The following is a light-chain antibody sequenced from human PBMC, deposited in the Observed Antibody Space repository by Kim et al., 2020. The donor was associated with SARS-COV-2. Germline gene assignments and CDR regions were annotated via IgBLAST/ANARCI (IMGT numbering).Light chain of an antibody. CDR2: ATS. V-gene: IGKV1-27*01. J-gene: IGKJ1*01. CDR1: QGISNY. Sequence: ASVGDEVPITCRARQGISNYLAWYQQKPGKAPKLLIYATSTLQSGVPSRFRGSRSGTDFTLIITRLQPEDVATYYCQKYDSAPWTFGQGTKVDIK. CDR3: QKYDSAPWT.